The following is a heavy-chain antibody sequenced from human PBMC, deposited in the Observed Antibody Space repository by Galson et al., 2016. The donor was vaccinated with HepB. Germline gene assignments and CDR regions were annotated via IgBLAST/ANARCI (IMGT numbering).Heavy chain of an antibody. Sequence: SCKASGYTFTTSGISCVRQAPGQGLEWMGWISTYSGNTKYAQKFQGGLTLTTDSSTTTAYMELRSLRFDDTALYYCARDVQYRFDSWGQGTLVTVSS. D-gene: IGHD2/OR15-2a*01. CDR3: ARDVQYRFDS. CDR2: ISTYSGNT. V-gene: IGHV1-18*01. CDR1: GYTFTTSG. J-gene: IGHJ4*02.